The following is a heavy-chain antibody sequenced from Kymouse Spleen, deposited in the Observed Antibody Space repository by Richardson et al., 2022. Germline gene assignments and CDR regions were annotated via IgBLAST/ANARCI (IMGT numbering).Heavy chain of an antibody. CDR3: AMTTVTTDYYYGMDV. J-gene: IGHJ6*02. D-gene: IGHD4-11,IGHD4-11*01. CDR2: ISSSSSYI. V-gene: IGHV3-21*03. Sequence: EVQLVESGGGLVKPGGSLRLSCAASGFTFSSYSMNWVRQAPGKGLEWVSSISSSSSYIYYADSVKGRFTISRDNAKNSLYLQMNSLRAEDTAVYYCAMTTVTTDYYYGMDVWGQGTTVTVSS. CDR1: GFTFSSYS.